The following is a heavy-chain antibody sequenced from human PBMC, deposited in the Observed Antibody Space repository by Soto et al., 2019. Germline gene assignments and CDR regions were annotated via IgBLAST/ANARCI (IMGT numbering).Heavy chain of an antibody. Sequence: SETLSLTCTVSGDSISISSTSYYWAWIRQPPGKGLEWIGSVYYSGSTYYNPSLKSRVTISVDTSKNQFSLKLTSVTAADTAVYYCARQGDSGHFFLMPNWFDPWGQGSLVTVSS. CDR2: VYYSGST. CDR1: GDSISISSTSYY. D-gene: IGHD5-12*01. V-gene: IGHV4-39*01. CDR3: ARQGDSGHFFLMPNWFDP. J-gene: IGHJ5*02.